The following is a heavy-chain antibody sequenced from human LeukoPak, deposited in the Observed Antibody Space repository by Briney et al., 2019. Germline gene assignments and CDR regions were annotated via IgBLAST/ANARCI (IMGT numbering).Heavy chain of an antibody. J-gene: IGHJ4*02. D-gene: IGHD6-13*01. CDR3: AKVPNSSSWYYFDY. V-gene: IGHV3-30*04. CDR1: GFTFSSYA. Sequence: GGSLRLSCAASGFTFSSYAMHWVRPAPGKGLEWVAVISYDGSNKYYADSVKGRFTISRDNSKNTLYLQMNSLRAEDTAVYYCAKVPNSSSWYYFDYWGQGTLVTVSS. CDR2: ISYDGSNK.